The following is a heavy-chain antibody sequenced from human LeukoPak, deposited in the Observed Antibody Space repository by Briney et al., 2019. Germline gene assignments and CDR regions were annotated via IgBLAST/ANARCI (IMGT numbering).Heavy chain of an antibody. V-gene: IGHV3-53*01. D-gene: IGHD1-14*01. J-gene: IGHJ3*02. CDR2: SYSDSNT. CDR1: GFTVSNNY. Sequence: PGGSLRLSCAASGFTVSNNYMGWVRQAPGKGLEWVSISYSDSNTNYADSVKGRFTISRDTSQNTLSPQMNSLRAEDTAVYYCVRKNRDFNAAFDIWGQGTVVTVSS. CDR3: VRKNRDFNAAFDI.